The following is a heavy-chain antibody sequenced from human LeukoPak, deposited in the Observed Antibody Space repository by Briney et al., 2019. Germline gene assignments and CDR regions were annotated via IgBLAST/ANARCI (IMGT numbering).Heavy chain of an antibody. CDR3: AGALGYCSSTSCYTRNWFDP. D-gene: IGHD2-2*02. V-gene: IGHV4-4*07. CDR1: GGSISSYY. CDR2: IYTSGST. Sequence: SETLSLTCTVSGGSISSYYWSWIRQPAGKGLEWIGRIYTSGSTNYNPSLKSRVTMSVDTSKNQFSLKLSSVTAADTAVYYCAGALGYCSSTSCYTRNWFDPWGQGTLVTVSS. J-gene: IGHJ5*02.